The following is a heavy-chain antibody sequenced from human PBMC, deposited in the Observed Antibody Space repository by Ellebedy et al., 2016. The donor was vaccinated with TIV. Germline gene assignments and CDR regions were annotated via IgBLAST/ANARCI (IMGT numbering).Heavy chain of an antibody. V-gene: IGHV3-74*01. CDR3: ARGDAAETYYNGVFDH. CDR2: IKSDGSFT. J-gene: IGHJ4*02. D-gene: IGHD3-10*01. Sequence: PGGSLRLSCVASGFTFRRYWMHWVRQAPGKGLVWVSRIKSDGSFTSEADSVKGRFTISRDNARNTLYLQMHSLRADDTGVYFCARGDAAETYYNGVFDHWGQGTPVTVSS. CDR1: GFTFRRYW.